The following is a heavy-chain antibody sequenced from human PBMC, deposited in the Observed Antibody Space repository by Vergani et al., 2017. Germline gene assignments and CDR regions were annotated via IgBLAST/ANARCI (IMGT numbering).Heavy chain of an antibody. Sequence: QVQLQESGPGLVKPSETLSLTCAVSGYSISSSNYWGWIRPTPGKGLEWIGTIHYGGSTYYNPSFKTPVTISVDTSKNQLFLKLTSVTAADTALYYCARHVGYGDSNYSGDWFDPWGQGNLVTVSS. D-gene: IGHD4-17*01. J-gene: IGHJ5*02. CDR2: IHYGGST. CDR1: GYSISSSNY. CDR3: ARHVGYGDSNYSGDWFDP. V-gene: IGHV4-38-2*01.